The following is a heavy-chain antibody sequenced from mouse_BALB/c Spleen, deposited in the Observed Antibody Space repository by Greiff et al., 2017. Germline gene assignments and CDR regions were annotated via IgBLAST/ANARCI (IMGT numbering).Heavy chain of an antibody. J-gene: IGHJ4*01. CDR3: ARKKTYYGNYDYAMDY. D-gene: IGHD2-10*01. V-gene: IGHV1-67*01. CDR1: GYTFTDYA. Sequence: QVQLQQSGPELVRPGVSVKISCKGSGYTFTDYAMHWVKQSHAKSLEWIGVISTYYGNTNYNQKFKGKATMTVDKSSSTAYMELARLTSEDSAIYYCARKKTYYGNYDYAMDYWGQGTSVTVSS. CDR2: ISTYYGNT.